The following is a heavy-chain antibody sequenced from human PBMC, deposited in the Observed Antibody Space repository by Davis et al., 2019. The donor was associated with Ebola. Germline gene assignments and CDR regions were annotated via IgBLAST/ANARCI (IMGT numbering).Heavy chain of an antibody. CDR2: TYYNSKWFH. J-gene: IGHJ6*02. D-gene: IGHD1-26*01. Sequence: HSQTLSLTCAISGDRVSSNRAAWHWIRQSPSRGLEWLGRTYYNSKWFHDYAVSVKSRITINPDTSKNQFSLQLSSVTPEDTAVYYCIRGWGRTGMGVWGQGTTVIVSS. CDR1: GDRVSSNRAA. V-gene: IGHV6-1*01. CDR3: IRGWGRTGMGV.